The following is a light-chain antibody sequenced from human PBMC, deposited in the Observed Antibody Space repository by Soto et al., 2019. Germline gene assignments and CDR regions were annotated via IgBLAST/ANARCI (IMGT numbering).Light chain of an antibody. Sequence: EIVMTQSPATLSVSPGERATLSCRASQSVSSNLAWYQQKPGQAPRLLIYGASTRATGIPARFSGSGSGTEFTLTISRLKSEDFAVYYCQQYNNWPPRTFGQGTKVEIK. CDR2: GAS. V-gene: IGKV3-15*01. CDR1: QSVSSN. CDR3: QQYNNWPPRT. J-gene: IGKJ1*01.